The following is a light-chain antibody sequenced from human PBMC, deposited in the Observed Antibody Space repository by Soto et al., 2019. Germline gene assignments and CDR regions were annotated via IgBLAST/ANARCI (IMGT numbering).Light chain of an antibody. V-gene: IGKV1-17*01. J-gene: IGKJ2*01. CDR1: QGLRTA. CDR2: AAS. Sequence: DIPMTQSPSSLSASVGDRVTITCRASQGLRTALGWYQQKPGKAPKRLLYAASSLQSGVPSRFSGSGSGTEITLTISSLQPEDFATYDCLQHNSYPYTFGQGTKLEIK. CDR3: LQHNSYPYT.